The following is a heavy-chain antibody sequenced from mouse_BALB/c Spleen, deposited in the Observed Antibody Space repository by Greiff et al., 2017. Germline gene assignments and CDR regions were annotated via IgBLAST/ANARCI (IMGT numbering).Heavy chain of an antibody. J-gene: IGHJ4*01. Sequence: EVMLVESVGGLVQPWGSLCLSCATSGFTFSDFYMEWVRQPPGKRLEWIAASRNKANDYTTEYSASVMGRFIVSRDTSQSILYLQMNALRAEDTAIYYCARDAEGAMDYWGQGTSVTVSS. CDR1: GFTFSDFY. V-gene: IGHV7-1*02. CDR2: SRNKANDYTT. CDR3: ARDAEGAMDY.